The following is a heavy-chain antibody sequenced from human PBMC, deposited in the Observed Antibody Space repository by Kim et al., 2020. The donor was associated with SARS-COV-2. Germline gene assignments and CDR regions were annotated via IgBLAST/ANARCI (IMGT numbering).Heavy chain of an antibody. CDR2: VSSNSGTI. J-gene: IGHJ4*02. D-gene: IGHD3-10*01. Sequence: GGSLRLSCAASGFSFSYYSMNWVRQAPGRGLEWVSYVSSNSGTIYYADSVKGRFTISRDNAKNTLYLQMNSLGDEDTALYYCARDWNSITLVRGVMRDYWGQGALVTVSS. CDR1: GFSFSYYS. CDR3: ARDWNSITLVRGVMRDY. V-gene: IGHV3-48*02.